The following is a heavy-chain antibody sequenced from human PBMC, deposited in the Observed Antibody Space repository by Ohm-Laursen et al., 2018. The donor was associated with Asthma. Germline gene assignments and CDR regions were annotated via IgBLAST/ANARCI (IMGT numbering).Heavy chain of an antibody. Sequence: SLRLSCAASGYTFSRYSIHWVRQIPGKGLEWVASISTASSFIYYADSVRGRFTTSRDNARNSVYLQMNSLRGEDTAVYYCVRDWDGWGQGTKVTVSS. CDR2: ISTASSFI. J-gene: IGHJ6*02. CDR1: GYTFSRYS. CDR3: VRDWDG. V-gene: IGHV3-21*01.